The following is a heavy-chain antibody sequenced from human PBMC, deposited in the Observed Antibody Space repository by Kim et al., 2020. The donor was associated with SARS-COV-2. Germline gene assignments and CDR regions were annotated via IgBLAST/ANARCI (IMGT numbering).Heavy chain of an antibody. CDR2: INHSGST. CDR1: GGSFSGYY. J-gene: IGHJ5*02. V-gene: IGHV4-34*01. D-gene: IGHD6-13*01. CDR3: ARERKTGGLAAAGAPNWFDP. Sequence: SETLSLTCAVYGGSFSGYYWSWIRQPPGKGLEWIGEINHSGSTNYNPSLKSRVTISVDTSKNQFSLKLSSVTAADTAVYYCARERKTGGLAAAGAPNWFDPWGQGTLVTVSS.